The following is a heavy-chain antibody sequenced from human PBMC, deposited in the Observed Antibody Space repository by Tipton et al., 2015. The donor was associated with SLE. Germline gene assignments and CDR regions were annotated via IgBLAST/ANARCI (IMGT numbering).Heavy chain of an antibody. V-gene: IGHV3-30-3*01. J-gene: IGHJ6*02. D-gene: IGHD1-26*01. Sequence: SLRLSCAASGFTFSSYAMHWVRQAPGKGLEWVAVISYDGSNKYYADSVKGRFTISRDNSQNTLYLQMNSLRAEDTAVYYCARDGGWGYYYGMDVWGQGTTVTVSS. CDR2: ISYDGSNK. CDR1: GFTFSSYA. CDR3: ARDGGWGYYYGMDV.